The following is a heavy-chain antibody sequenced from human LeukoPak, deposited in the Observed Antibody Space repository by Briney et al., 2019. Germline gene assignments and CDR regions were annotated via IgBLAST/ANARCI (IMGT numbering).Heavy chain of an antibody. D-gene: IGHD3-10*02. CDR2: ISSSGSTI. CDR3: GKPGITMTGGV. Sequence: PGGSLRLSCAASGFTFSSYEMNWVRQAPGKGLEWVSYISSSGSTIYYADSVKGRFTISRDNAKNSLYLQMNSLRADDTAVYCCGKPGITMTGGVWGKGPPFTISP. CDR1: GFTFSSYE. J-gene: IGHJ6*04. V-gene: IGHV3-48*03.